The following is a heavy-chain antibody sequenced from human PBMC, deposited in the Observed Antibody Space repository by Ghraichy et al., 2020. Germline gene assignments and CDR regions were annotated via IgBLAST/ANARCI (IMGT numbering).Heavy chain of an antibody. CDR2: IYYSGST. CDR1: GGSISSYS. D-gene: IGHD5-18*01. V-gene: IGHV4-59*01. CDR3: ARDYTPMDSPFVY. Sequence: SETLSLTCTVSGGSISSYSWSWIRQPPGKGLEWIGYIYYSGSTNYNPSLESRVTLSVDTSQNQFSLKLTSVTVADTAVYFCARDYTPMDSPFVYWGQGTLVTVSS. J-gene: IGHJ4*02.